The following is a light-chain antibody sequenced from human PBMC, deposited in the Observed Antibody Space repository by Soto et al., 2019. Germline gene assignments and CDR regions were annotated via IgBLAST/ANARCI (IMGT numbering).Light chain of an antibody. CDR1: SSDVGGYHY. Sequence: GSPGQSITISCTGTSSDVGGYHYVSWYQQLPGKAPKLMIYEVTKRPSGVSNRFSGSKSDNTASLTISGLQAEEEADYYCSEYTTRSAVFGTGTKVTVL. CDR2: EVT. V-gene: IGLV2-14*01. J-gene: IGLJ1*01. CDR3: SEYTTRSAV.